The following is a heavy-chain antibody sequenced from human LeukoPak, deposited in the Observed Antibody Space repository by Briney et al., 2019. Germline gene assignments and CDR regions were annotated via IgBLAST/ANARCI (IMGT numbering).Heavy chain of an antibody. CDR3: ARVEWFGELLYYFDY. D-gene: IGHD3-10*01. V-gene: IGHV4-30-4*01. Sequence: SETLSLTCTVSGGSISSGDYYWSWIRQPPGKGLEWIGYIYYSGSTYYNPSLKSRVTISVDTSKNQFSLKLSSVTAADTAVYYCARVEWFGELLYYFDYWGQGTLVTVSS. CDR1: GGSISSGDYY. J-gene: IGHJ4*02. CDR2: IYYSGST.